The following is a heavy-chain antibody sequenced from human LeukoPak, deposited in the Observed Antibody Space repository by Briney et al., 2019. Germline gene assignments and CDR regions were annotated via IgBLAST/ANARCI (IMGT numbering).Heavy chain of an antibody. CDR3: ARRPLNWIYGECVFDL. CDR1: GFTFISFD. D-gene: IGHD1-1*01. CDR2: MNPKNGNT. Sequence: ASVKVSCKASGFTFISFDITRVRQSTGQGLEWMGWMNPKNGNTGYAQKFQGRVTMTRNASINTAYMEMSSLISEDTRIYFCARRPLNWIYGECVFDLWGQGTMVTVSS. V-gene: IGHV1-8*01. J-gene: IGHJ3*01.